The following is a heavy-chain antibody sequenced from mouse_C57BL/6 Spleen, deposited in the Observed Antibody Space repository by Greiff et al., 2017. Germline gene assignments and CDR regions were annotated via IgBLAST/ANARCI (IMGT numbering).Heavy chain of an antibody. CDR1: GYTFTGYW. D-gene: IGHD2-3*01. CDR3: ASWWLLRNYAMDY. Sequence: QVQLQQSGAELMKPGASVKLSCKATGYTFTGYWIEWVKRRPGHGLEWIGEILPGSGSTKLNEKFKGKATFTAATSSNSAYMQLSSLTTEESAIYYCASWWLLRNYAMDYWVQGTSVPVSS. CDR2: ILPGSGST. J-gene: IGHJ4*01. V-gene: IGHV1-9*01.